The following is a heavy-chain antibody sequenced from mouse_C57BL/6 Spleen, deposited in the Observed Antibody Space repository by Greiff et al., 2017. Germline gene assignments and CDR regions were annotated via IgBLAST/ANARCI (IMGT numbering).Heavy chain of an antibody. J-gene: IGHJ4*01. V-gene: IGHV14-2*01. Sequence: EVQLQQSGAELVKPGASVKLSCTASGFNFKNYYMHWVKQRPEQGLEWIGRIDPEDGDTKYAPKFQGKATITADTSSNTAYLQLSSLTSEDSAVYYCAREGYYGNLYYAMDYWGQGTSVTVSS. CDR1: GFNFKNYY. D-gene: IGHD2-1*01. CDR3: AREGYYGNLYYAMDY. CDR2: IDPEDGDT.